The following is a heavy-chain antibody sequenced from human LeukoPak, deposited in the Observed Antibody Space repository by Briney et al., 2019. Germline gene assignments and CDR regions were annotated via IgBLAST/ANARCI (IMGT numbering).Heavy chain of an antibody. V-gene: IGHV1-2*02. CDR3: ARAYYYGSGSQGVSDY. CDR2: INPTSGGT. Sequence: ASVKVSCKASGYTFTGHYMHWVRQAPGQGLEWMGWINPTSGGTNYAQKFQGRVTMTRDTSISTACMELSRLRSDDTAVYYCARAYYYGSGSQGVSDYWGQGTLVTVSS. D-gene: IGHD3-10*01. CDR1: GYTFTGHY. J-gene: IGHJ4*02.